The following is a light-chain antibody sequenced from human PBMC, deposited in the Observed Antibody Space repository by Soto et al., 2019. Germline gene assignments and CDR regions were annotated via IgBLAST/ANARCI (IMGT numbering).Light chain of an antibody. CDR3: SSYTNSDIRV. CDR1: SSDVGGYDY. J-gene: IGLJ3*02. V-gene: IGLV2-14*01. CDR2: EVR. Sequence: QSALTQPASVSGSPGQSITISCTGTSSDVGGYDYVSWYQQYPGKAPKLMIYEVRNRPSGVSNRFSGSKSGNTASLTISGLQAEDEADYYCSSYTNSDIRVFGGGTKVTVL.